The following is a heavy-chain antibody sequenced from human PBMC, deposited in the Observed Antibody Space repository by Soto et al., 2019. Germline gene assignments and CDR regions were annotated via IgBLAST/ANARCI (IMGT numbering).Heavy chain of an antibody. CDR3: SREDRMGRGLFDP. D-gene: IGHD3-10*01. V-gene: IGHV4-4*07. J-gene: IGHJ5*02. CDR2: IYTSGST. CDR1: CGSISRYY. Sequence: QVQLQESGPGLVKPSETLSLTCTVSCGSISRYYWSWIRQPAGKGLELIGRIYTSGSTNYNPSLKSRVTMSVDTSKNQFSLKLSSVAGADTAVYYCSREDRMGRGLFDPWGQGTLVTLSS.